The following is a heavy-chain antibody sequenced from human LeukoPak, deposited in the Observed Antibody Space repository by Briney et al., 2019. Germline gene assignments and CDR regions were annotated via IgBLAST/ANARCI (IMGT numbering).Heavy chain of an antibody. Sequence: SETLSLTCAVYGGPFSGYYWTWIRQPPGKGLEWIVEINHSGSTKYNPSLKSRVTISVDTSKNQFSLKLSSVTAADTAMYYCASPGGDEYYYGSGSQPRDYWGQGTLVTVSS. CDR3: ASPGGDEYYYGSGSQPRDY. V-gene: IGHV4-34*01. CDR1: GGPFSGYY. J-gene: IGHJ4*02. D-gene: IGHD3-10*01. CDR2: INHSGST.